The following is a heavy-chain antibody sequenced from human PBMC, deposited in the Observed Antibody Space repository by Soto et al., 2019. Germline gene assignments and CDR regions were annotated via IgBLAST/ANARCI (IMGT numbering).Heavy chain of an antibody. CDR1: GVNLRSYG. CDR2: ISTNGGST. Sequence: GGSQRLSSTASGVNLRSYGMHWVRQAPGKGLEYVSSISTNGGSTHYADSVKGRFTISRDNSKNTLYLQMDSLKTEDTAVYYCTAKKDVSRGWFDSWGQGTLVTVSS. D-gene: IGHD2-15*01. V-gene: IGHV3-64*04. CDR3: TAKKDVSRGWFDS. J-gene: IGHJ5*01.